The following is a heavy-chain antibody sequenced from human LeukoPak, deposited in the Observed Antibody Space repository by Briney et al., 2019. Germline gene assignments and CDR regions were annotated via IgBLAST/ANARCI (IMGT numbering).Heavy chain of an antibody. CDR3: VRDLGISGWYAPPLGYFDS. V-gene: IGHV1-2*02. J-gene: IGHJ4*02. D-gene: IGHD6-19*01. Sequence: GASVKVSCKASGYAFTGYYMHWVRQAPGQGLEWMGWTNPNSGGTNYAQKFQGRVTMTRDTSISSTYMELSRLKSDDTAVYYCVRDLGISGWYAPPLGYFDSWGQGTLVTVSS. CDR2: TNPNSGGT. CDR1: GYAFTGYY.